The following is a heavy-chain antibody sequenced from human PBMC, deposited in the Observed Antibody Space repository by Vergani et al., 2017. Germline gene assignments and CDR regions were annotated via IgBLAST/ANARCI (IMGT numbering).Heavy chain of an antibody. D-gene: IGHD3-10*01. J-gene: IGHJ5*02. V-gene: IGHV6-1*01. CDR3: AKEGTMVRGVISWFNP. CDR2: TYYRSKWYN. Sequence: QVQLQQSGPGLVKPSQTLSLTCAISGDSVSSNSAAWNWIRQSPSRGLEWLGRTYYRSKWYNDYAVSVKSRITINPDTSKNQFSLQLNSVTPEDTAVYYCAKEGTMVRGVISWFNPWGQGTLVTVSS. CDR1: GDSVSSNSAA.